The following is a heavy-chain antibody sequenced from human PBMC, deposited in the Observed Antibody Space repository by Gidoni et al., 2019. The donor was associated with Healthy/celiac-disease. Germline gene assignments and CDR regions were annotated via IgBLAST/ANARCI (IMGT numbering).Heavy chain of an antibody. Sequence: EVQLVESGGGMVKPGGSLRLSCAASGFTFSSYSMTWVRQAPGKGLEWVSSISSSSSYIYYADSGKGRFTISRYNAKNSLYLQMNSLRAEDTAVYYCARDTMVRGALPFDYWGQGTLVTVSS. D-gene: IGHD3-10*01. CDR3: ARDTMVRGALPFDY. CDR1: GFTFSSYS. J-gene: IGHJ4*02. V-gene: IGHV3-21*01. CDR2: ISSSSSYI.